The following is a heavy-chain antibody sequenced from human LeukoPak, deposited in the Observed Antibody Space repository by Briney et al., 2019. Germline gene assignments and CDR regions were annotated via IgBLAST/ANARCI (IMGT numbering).Heavy chain of an antibody. J-gene: IGHJ3*02. V-gene: IGHV5-51*01. CDR2: IYPGDSDT. CDR3: ARLDIVVVPAPPHAFDI. Sequence: GESLKISCKGSGYSFTSYWIGWVRQMPGKGLEWMGIIYPGDSDTRYSPSFQGQVTISADKSISTAYLQWSSLKASDTAMYYCARLDIVVVPAPPHAFDIWGQGTMVTVSS. CDR1: GYSFTSYW. D-gene: IGHD2-2*01.